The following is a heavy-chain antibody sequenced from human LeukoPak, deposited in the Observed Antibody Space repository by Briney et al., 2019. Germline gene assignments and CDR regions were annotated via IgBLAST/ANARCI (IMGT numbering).Heavy chain of an antibody. J-gene: IGHJ4*02. Sequence: SETLSLTCTVSGYSISSGYYWGWIRQPPGKGLEWIGSIYHSGSTYYNPSLKSRVTISVDTSKNQFSLKLSSVTAADTAVYYCARVLYSSGWYDGDYWGQGTLVTVSS. CDR2: IYHSGST. D-gene: IGHD6-19*01. V-gene: IGHV4-38-2*02. CDR3: ARVLYSSGWYDGDY. CDR1: GYSISSGYY.